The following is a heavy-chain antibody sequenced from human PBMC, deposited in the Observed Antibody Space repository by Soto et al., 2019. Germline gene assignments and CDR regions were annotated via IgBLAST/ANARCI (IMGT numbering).Heavy chain of an antibody. CDR2: IYHSGST. Sequence: QVQLQESGPGLVKPSGTLSLTCAVSGGSISSSNWWSWVRPPPGKGLVWIGEIYHSGSTNYNPSLKSRVTITVDKSKNQFSLKLSSVTAADTAADYCARDRKWIQLDYYYGMDVWGQGTTVTVSS. CDR1: GGSISSSNW. D-gene: IGHD1-1*01. CDR3: ARDRKWIQLDYYYGMDV. V-gene: IGHV4-4*02. J-gene: IGHJ6*02.